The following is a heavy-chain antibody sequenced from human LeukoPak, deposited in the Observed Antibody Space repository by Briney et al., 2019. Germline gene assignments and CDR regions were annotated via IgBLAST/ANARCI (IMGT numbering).Heavy chain of an antibody. J-gene: IGHJ6*02. CDR1: GGSISNYY. D-gene: IGHD5-24*01. CDR2: IYHTGTT. Sequence: SETLSLTCTVSGGSISNYYWSWIRQPPGKALEWIGYIYHTGTTKYNPSLKSRATISLDTSKNQFSLQLNSVTPEDTAVYYCARDQIEMATIMDYYYGMDVWGQGTTVTVSS. V-gene: IGHV4-59*12. CDR3: ARDQIEMATIMDYYYGMDV.